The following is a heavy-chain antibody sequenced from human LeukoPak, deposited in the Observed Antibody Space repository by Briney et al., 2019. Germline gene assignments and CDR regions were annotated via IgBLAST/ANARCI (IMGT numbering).Heavy chain of an antibody. V-gene: IGHV3-23*01. CDR1: GFTFSSYA. Sequence: LTGGSLRLSCAASGFTFSSYAMSWVRQAPGKGLEWVSAISGSGGSTYYADSVKGRFTISRDNSKNTLYLQMNSLRAEDTAVYYCAKDLAGIAAGKPEEDFDYWGQGTLVTVSS. CDR3: AKDLAGIAAGKPEEDFDY. D-gene: IGHD6-13*01. J-gene: IGHJ4*02. CDR2: ISGSGGST.